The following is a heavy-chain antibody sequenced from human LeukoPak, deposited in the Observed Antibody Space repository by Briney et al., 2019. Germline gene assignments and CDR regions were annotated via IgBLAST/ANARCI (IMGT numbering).Heavy chain of an antibody. CDR2: ISWDGDTT. J-gene: IGHJ6*02. Sequence: RGSLRLSCAASGFTFTAYSMHWVRQAPGKSLEWVSLISWDGDTTYYADSVTGRFTISRDNSKNSLYLQMNSLTIEDTGFYYCAKEGGTIFFDAWGQGTTVTVSS. V-gene: IGHV3-43*01. CDR1: GFTFTAYS. D-gene: IGHD3-10*02. CDR3: AKEGGTIFFDA.